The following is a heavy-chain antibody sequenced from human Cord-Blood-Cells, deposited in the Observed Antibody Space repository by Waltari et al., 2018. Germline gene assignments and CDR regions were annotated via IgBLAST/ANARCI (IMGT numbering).Heavy chain of an antibody. CDR2: INHSGST. V-gene: IGHV4-34*01. J-gene: IGHJ5*02. CDR3: ARGGEDNWFDP. CDR1: GGSFSGYY. D-gene: IGHD3-10*01. Sequence: QVQLQQWGAGLLKPSETLSLTCAVYGGSFSGYYWSWIRQPPGKGLGWIGEINHSGSTNYNPSLKSRVTISVDTSKNQFSLKLSSVTAADTAVYYCARGGEDNWFDPWGQGTLVTVSS.